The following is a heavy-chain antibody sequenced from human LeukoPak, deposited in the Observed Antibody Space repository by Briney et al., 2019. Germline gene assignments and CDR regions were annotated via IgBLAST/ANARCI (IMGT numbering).Heavy chain of an antibody. J-gene: IGHJ4*02. CDR2: ISGSGGST. D-gene: IGHD6-19*01. CDR1: GFTFSSYA. Sequence: GGSLRLSCAASGFTFSSYAMSWVRQAPGKGLEWVSAISGSGGSTYYADSVKGRFTISRDNSKNTLYLQMNSLRAEDTAVYYCATDREWLAWYYSDYWGQGPLVTVSS. CDR3: ATDREWLAWYYSDY. V-gene: IGHV3-23*01.